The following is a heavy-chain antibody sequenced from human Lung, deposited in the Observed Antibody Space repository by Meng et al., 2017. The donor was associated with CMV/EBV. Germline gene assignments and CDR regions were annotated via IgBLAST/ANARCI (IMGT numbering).Heavy chain of an antibody. J-gene: IGHJ6*02. CDR1: GFTFSNYS. CDR2: ISSSGSVI. V-gene: IGHV3-21*01. D-gene: IGHD3-3*01. CDR3: ATFGGVIISKCYWADV. Sequence: SCVASGFTFSNYSINWVRQAPGKGLEWVSSISSSGSVIYYADSVKGRFNVSRDNAKNSVHLQMNSLRAEDTAVYYCATFGGVIISKCYWADVWGQGTMVTVSS.